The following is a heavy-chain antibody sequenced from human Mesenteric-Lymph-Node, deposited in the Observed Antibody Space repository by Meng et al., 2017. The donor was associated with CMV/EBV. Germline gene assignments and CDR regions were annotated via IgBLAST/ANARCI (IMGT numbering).Heavy chain of an antibody. D-gene: IGHD3-3*01. CDR2: VRFDGTYK. CDR1: GFTFSYYA. Sequence: GESLKISCAASGFTFSYYAMHWVRQAPGKGLEWVAFVRFDGTYKYHADSVKGRFTISRDNSKNTLYLQMNSLRAEDTAVYYCAKRAYYDFWSGYYDDAFDIWGQGTMVTVSS. CDR3: AKRAYYDFWSGYYDDAFDI. J-gene: IGHJ3*02. V-gene: IGHV3-30*02.